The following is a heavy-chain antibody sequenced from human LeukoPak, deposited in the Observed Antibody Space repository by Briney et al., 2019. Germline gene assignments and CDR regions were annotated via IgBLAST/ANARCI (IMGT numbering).Heavy chain of an antibody. V-gene: IGHV1-46*01. CDR3: ARSRGGGIWFGELLQRENWFDP. CDR2: INPSGGST. Sequence: ASVKVSCKASGYTFTSYYMHWVRQAPGQGLEWMGIINPSGGSTSYAQKFQGRVTMTRDTSTSTVYMELSSLRSEDTAVYYCARSRGGGIWFGELLQRENWFDPWGQGTLVTVSS. CDR1: GYTFTSYY. J-gene: IGHJ5*02. D-gene: IGHD3-10*01.